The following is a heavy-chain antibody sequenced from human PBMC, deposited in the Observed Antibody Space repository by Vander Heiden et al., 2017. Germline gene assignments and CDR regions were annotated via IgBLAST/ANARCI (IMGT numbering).Heavy chain of an antibody. CDR1: GFTFSSYA. D-gene: IGHD5-12*01. CDR2: ISGSGGST. V-gene: IGHV3-23*01. CDR3: AADGYPSNAFDI. Sequence: EVQLLESGGGLVQPGGSLRLSCAASGFTFSSYAMSWVRQAPGKGLEWVSAISGSGGSTYYADSVKGRFTISRDNSKNTLYLQMNSLRAEDTAVYYCAADGYPSNAFDIWGQGTMVTVSS. J-gene: IGHJ3*02.